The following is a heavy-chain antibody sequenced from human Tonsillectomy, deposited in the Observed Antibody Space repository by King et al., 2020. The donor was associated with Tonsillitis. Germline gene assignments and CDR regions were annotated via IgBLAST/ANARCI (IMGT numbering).Heavy chain of an antibody. J-gene: IGHJ4*02. CDR1: GFTFDNYA. CDR3: AKDKEAGGTSPLDF. V-gene: IGHV3-9*01. Sequence: VQLVESGGGLVQPGKSLRLSCAASGFTFDNYAMHWVRQAPGKGLEWVSGISWNSGSTDYADSVKGRFTISRDNAKNSLYLQLNSLRTEDTALYYCAKDKEAGGTSPLDFWGQETPVTVSS. D-gene: IGHD1-26*01. CDR2: ISWNSGST.